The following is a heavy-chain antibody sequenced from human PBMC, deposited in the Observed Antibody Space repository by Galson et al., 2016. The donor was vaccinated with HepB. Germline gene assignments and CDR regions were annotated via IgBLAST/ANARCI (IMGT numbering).Heavy chain of an antibody. V-gene: IGHV1-3*01. J-gene: IGHJ4*02. CDR2: IHPGNGNT. CDR1: GYDFPNYV. CDR3: ARREYALDY. Sequence: SVKVSCKASGYDFPNYVMHWVRQAPGQRPEWMGWIHPGNGNTKYSETFQGRVIITSDTSATTVYMELSSLRSEDTAVYFCARREYALDYWGQGTLGTVSS. D-gene: IGHD2-2*01.